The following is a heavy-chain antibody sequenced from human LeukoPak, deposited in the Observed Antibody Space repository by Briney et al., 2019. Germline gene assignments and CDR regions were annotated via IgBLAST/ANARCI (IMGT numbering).Heavy chain of an antibody. CDR1: GGTFSSYA. J-gene: IGHJ3*02. Sequence: GASVKVSCKASGGTFSSYAISWVRQAPGQGLEWMGGIIPIFGTANYAQKFQGRVTITADKSTSTAYMELSSLRSDDTAVYYCARDLGVYYDSSGRNDAFDIWGQGTMVTVSS. V-gene: IGHV1-69*06. D-gene: IGHD3-22*01. CDR2: IIPIFGTA. CDR3: ARDLGVYYDSSGRNDAFDI.